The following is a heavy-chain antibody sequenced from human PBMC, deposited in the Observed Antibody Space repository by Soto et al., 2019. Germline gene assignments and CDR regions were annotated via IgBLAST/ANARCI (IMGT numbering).Heavy chain of an antibody. Sequence: QVQLVQSGVEVKKPGSSVRVSCKASGDTFKNSVISWVRQAPGQGLEWMGGTIPLFGTTDYAQKFLGRLTITTDESTTTAYMEVSRLTSEDTAVYYCVAELDFGKLSVVWGQGTTVIVSS. CDR1: GDTFKNSV. D-gene: IGHD3-10*01. CDR3: VAELDFGKLSVV. J-gene: IGHJ6*02. V-gene: IGHV1-69*01. CDR2: TIPLFGTT.